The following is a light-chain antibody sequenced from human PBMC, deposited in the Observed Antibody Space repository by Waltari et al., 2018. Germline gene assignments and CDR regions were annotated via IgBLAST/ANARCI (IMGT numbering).Light chain of an antibody. CDR1: SGHSSNI. V-gene: IGLV4-69*01. J-gene: IGLJ3*02. CDR3: ETGGHGTWV. CDR2: GNSDGSH. Sequence: QLVLTQSPSASASLGASVKLTCTLSSGHSSNIIAWLQQRPERGPRYLMKGNSDGSHSKGDDIPDRFSGSSSGAGRYLTISSLQSEDEAYYYCETGGHGTWVFGGGTKLTVL.